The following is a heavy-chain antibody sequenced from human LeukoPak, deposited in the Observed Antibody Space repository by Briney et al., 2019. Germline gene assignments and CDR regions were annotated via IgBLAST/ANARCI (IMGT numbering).Heavy chain of an antibody. J-gene: IGHJ6*03. D-gene: IGHD4-11*01. Sequence: PGGSLRLSCAASGFTFSSYSMNWVRQAPGKGLEWVSSISSSSSYIYYADSVKGRFTISRDNAKNSLYLQMNSLRAEDTAVYYCARGEDADDYSNYNGPYYYYMDVWGKGTTVTVSS. CDR2: ISSSSSYI. V-gene: IGHV3-21*01. CDR3: ARGEDADDYSNYNGPYYYYMDV. CDR1: GFTFSSYS.